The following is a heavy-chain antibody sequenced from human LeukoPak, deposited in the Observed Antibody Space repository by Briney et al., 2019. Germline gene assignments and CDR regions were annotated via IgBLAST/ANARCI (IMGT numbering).Heavy chain of an antibody. CDR3: ARVQLWYRARADY. V-gene: IGHV4-34*01. CDR2: INHSGST. J-gene: IGHJ4*02. CDR1: GGSFSGYY. Sequence: SETLSLTCAVYGGSFSGYYWSWIRRPPGKGLEWIGEINHSGSTNYNPSLKSRVTISVDTSKNQSSLKLSSVTAADTAVYYCARVQLWYRARADYWGQGTLVTVSS. D-gene: IGHD5-18*01.